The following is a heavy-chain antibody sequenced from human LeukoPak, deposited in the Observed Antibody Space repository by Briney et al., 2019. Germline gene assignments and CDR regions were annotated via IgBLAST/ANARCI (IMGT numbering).Heavy chain of an antibody. J-gene: IGHJ4*02. V-gene: IGHV1-69*06. Sequence: ASVKVSCKASGGTFSSYAISWVRQAPGQGLEWMGGIIPIFGTANYAQKFQGRVTITADKSTSTAYMELSSLRSEDTVVYYCASGPPYYDSSGYYSGYFDYWGQGTLVTVSS. CDR2: IIPIFGTA. D-gene: IGHD3-22*01. CDR3: ASGPPYYDSSGYYSGYFDY. CDR1: GGTFSSYA.